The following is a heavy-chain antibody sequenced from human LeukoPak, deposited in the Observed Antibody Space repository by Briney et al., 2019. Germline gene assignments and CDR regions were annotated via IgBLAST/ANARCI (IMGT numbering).Heavy chain of an antibody. CDR3: AKDRLRQYYYDSSGYYYYYYYMDV. Sequence: GGSLRLSCAASGFTFDDYAMHWVRQAPGKGLEWVSLISGDGGSTYYADSVKGRFTISRDNSKNSLYLQMNSLRTEDTALYYCAKDRLRQYYYDSSGYYYYYYYMDVWGKGTTVTVSS. CDR2: ISGDGGST. J-gene: IGHJ6*03. CDR1: GFTFDDYA. V-gene: IGHV3-43*02. D-gene: IGHD3-22*01.